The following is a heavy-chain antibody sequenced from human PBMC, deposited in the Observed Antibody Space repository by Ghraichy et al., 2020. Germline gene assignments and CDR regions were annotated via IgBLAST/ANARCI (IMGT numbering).Heavy chain of an antibody. CDR1: GFNFRDYY. V-gene: IGHV3-11*06. CDR3: VREGQELGKSGFDL. Sequence: GESLNISCAASGFNFRDYYMSWIRQAPGKGLEWVPLISRNGRDRNYADSVRGRFTISRDNAKSALFLQVNTLRAEDTAVYYCVREGQELGKSGFDLWGQGTPVTVSS. CDR2: ISRNGRDR. J-gene: IGHJ5*02. D-gene: IGHD1-7*01.